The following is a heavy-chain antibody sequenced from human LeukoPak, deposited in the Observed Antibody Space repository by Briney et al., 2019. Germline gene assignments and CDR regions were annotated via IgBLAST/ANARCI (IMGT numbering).Heavy chain of an antibody. CDR1: GDSVSSNSAA. CDR3: ARNPISVSGDNWFDP. J-gene: IGHJ5*02. CDR2: TYYRSKWYN. V-gene: IGHV6-1*01. Sequence: SQTPSLTCAISGDSVSSNSAAWNWIRQSPSRGLEWLGRTYYRSKWYNDYAVSVKSRITIKPDTSKNQFSLQLNSVTPEDTAMYYCARNPISVSGDNWFDPWGQGTLVTVSS. D-gene: IGHD1-14*01.